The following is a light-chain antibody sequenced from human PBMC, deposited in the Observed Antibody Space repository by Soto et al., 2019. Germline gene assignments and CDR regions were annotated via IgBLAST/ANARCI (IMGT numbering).Light chain of an antibody. CDR2: AAS. CDR3: QQSYSVPPT. Sequence: DIQLTQSPSSLSASIGDRVTITCRASRSAAYFVNWYQHKPGKAPELLIYAASTLESGVPSRFRGTGSGTEFTLTIDNVQAEDFASYFCQQSYSVPPTFGQGTKV. V-gene: IGKV1-39*01. J-gene: IGKJ1*01. CDR1: RSAAYF.